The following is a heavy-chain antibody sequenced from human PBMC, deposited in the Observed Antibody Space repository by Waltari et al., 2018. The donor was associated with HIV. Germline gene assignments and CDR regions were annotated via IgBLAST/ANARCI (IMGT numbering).Heavy chain of an antibody. CDR1: GYSISSGYY. Sequence: QVQLQESGPGLVKPSETLSLTCTVSGYSISSGYYWGWIRQPPGQGLEWIGSIYHSGSTYYNPSLKSRVTISVDTSKNQFSLKLSSVTAADTAVYYCARAPLEDIVVVPAASGWFDPWGQGTLVTVSS. V-gene: IGHV4-38-2*02. D-gene: IGHD2-2*01. J-gene: IGHJ5*02. CDR2: IYHSGST. CDR3: ARAPLEDIVVVPAASGWFDP.